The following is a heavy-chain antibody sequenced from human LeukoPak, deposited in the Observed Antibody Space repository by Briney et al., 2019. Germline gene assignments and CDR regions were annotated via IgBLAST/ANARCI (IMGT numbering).Heavy chain of an antibody. CDR1: GGSISSYY. Sequence: PSETLSLTCTVSGGSISSYYWSWIRQPPGKGLEWIGYIYYSGSTNYNPSLKSRVTISVDTSKNQFSLKLSSVTAADTAVYYCARGTYYDILTGYYSSTYFDIWGQGTMVTVSS. D-gene: IGHD3-9*01. CDR3: ARGTYYDILTGYYSSTYFDI. J-gene: IGHJ3*02. V-gene: IGHV4-59*01. CDR2: IYYSGST.